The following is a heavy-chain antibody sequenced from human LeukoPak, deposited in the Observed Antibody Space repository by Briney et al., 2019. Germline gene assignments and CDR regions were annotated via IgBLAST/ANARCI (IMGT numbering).Heavy chain of an antibody. CDR1: GFTFSSYT. J-gene: IGHJ4*02. CDR3: ARSRTSSPYDKNLNF. CDR2: ISSSINYI. D-gene: IGHD1-14*01. V-gene: IGHV3-21*01. Sequence: PGGSLRLSCAASGFTFSSYTMSWVREAPGTGLELVSSISSSINYIYHGDSVKGRFTISRDDAYNSVYLQMHSLKDEDTAVYYCARSRTSSPYDKNLNFWGQGTLVTVSS.